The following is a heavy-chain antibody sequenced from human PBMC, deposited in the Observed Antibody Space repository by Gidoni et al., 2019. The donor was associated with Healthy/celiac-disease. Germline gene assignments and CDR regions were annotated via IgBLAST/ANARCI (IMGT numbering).Heavy chain of an antibody. CDR2: ISSSSSYI. CDR3: ARDREYSNYEDYYGMDV. J-gene: IGHJ6*02. CDR1: GFTFSSSS. D-gene: IGHD4-4*01. Sequence: EVQLVEAGGGLVKPGGPLRLSCLASGFTFSSSSMNWVRQAPGKGVEWVSSISSSSSYIYYADSVKGRFTISRDNAKNSLYLQMNSLRAEDTAVYYCARDREYSNYEDYYGMDVWGQGTTVTVSS. V-gene: IGHV3-21*01.